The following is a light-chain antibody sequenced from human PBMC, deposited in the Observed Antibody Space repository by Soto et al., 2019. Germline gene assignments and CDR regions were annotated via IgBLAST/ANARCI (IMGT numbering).Light chain of an antibody. CDR2: SAS. CDR3: QQSYSLTLS. CDR1: QSISRS. J-gene: IGKJ4*01. Sequence: DLQMTQSPSSLPASVGDRVTITCRASQSISRSLNWYQQKPGKAPKFLMYSASSLHSGVPSRFSGCGSGTDFTLTIRNVQPEAFATYYCQQSYSLTLSFGGGTKVEIK. V-gene: IGKV1-39*01.